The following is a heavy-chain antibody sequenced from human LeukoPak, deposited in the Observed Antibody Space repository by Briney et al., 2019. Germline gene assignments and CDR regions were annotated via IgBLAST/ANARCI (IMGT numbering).Heavy chain of an antibody. V-gene: IGHV6-1*01. CDR3: AREVVGMGGYGGYVGLPLDY. CDR1: GDSVSNNRAA. CDR2: TYYRSKWNN. J-gene: IGHJ4*02. D-gene: IGHD5-12*01. Sequence: SQTLSLTCAISGDSVSNNRAAWHWIRQYPSRGLEWLGRTYYRSKWNNEYAVSVLSRITINADTSKNQFSLQLNSVTPEDTAMYYCAREVVGMGGYGGYVGLPLDYWDQGTLFTVSS.